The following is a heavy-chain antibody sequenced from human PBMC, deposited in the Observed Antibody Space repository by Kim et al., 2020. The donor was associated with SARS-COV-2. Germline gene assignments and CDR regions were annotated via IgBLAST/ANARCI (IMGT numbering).Heavy chain of an antibody. J-gene: IGHJ6*02. CDR3: AREKVLRFVDSDGMDV. CDR1: GFTISSNY. V-gene: IGHV3-53*01. Sequence: GGSLRLSCAVSGFTISSNYMTWVRQAPGKGLEWVSIIYSGGSTYYADSVKGRFTISRDNSKNTLYLQMNSLRAEDTAVYYCAREKVLRFVDSDGMDVWGQGTTVTFSS. CDR2: IYSGGST. D-gene: IGHD3-3*01.